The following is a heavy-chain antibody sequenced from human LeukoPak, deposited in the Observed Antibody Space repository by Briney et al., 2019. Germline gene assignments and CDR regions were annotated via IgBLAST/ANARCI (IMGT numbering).Heavy chain of an antibody. J-gene: IGHJ4*02. CDR1: GFTASSNY. D-gene: IGHD3-3*01. Sequence: GGSLRLSCAASGFTASSNYMSWVRQAPGKGLEWVSYISSSGSTIYYADSVKGRFTISRDNAKNSLYLQMNSLRAEDTAVYYCARAFWSGNNFDYWGQGTLVTVSS. V-gene: IGHV3-11*01. CDR3: ARAFWSGNNFDY. CDR2: ISSSGSTI.